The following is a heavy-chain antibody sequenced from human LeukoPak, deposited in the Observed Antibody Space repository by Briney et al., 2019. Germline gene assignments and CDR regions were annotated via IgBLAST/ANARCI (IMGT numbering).Heavy chain of an antibody. D-gene: IGHD4-17*01. J-gene: IGHJ4*02. CDR3: ARASDYGDYVAH. Sequence: SETLSLTCTVSGGSISSYYWSWIRQPPGKGLEWIGYIYYSGSTNYNPSLKSRVTISVDTSKNQFSLKLSSVTAADTAVYYCARASDYGDYVAHWGQGTLVTVSS. CDR2: IYYSGST. CDR1: GGSISSYY. V-gene: IGHV4-59*01.